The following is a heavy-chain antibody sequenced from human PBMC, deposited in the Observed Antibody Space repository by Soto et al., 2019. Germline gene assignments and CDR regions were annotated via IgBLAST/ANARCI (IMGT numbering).Heavy chain of an antibody. V-gene: IGHV3-48*02. D-gene: IGHD1-1*01. CDR2: IKSDSSGT. Sequence: EVQLVESGGGLVQPGGSLRLSCAASGFTFSGYNMNWVRQAPGKGLEWISCIKSDSSGTWYADSVKGRFTMSRDNAKNSPYLQMNSLRDEDTAVYFCARDSNWSSDYWGQGTLVAVSS. J-gene: IGHJ4*02. CDR3: ARDSNWSSDY. CDR1: GFTFSGYN.